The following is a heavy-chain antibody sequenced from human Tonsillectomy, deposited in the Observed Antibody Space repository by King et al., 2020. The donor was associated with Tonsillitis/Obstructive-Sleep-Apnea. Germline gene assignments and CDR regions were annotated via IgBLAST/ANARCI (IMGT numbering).Heavy chain of an antibody. CDR3: ARHGLDIVVVPADHYYYYGMDV. CDR2: IYPGDSDT. D-gene: IGHD2-2*01. CDR1: GYSLTSYW. V-gene: IGHV5-51*01. Sequence: EVQLVESGAEVKKPGESLKISCKGSGYSLTSYWIGWVRQMPGKGLEWMGIIYPGDSDTRYSPSFQGQVTISADKSISTAYLQWSSLKASDTAMYYCARHGLDIVVVPADHYYYYGMDVWGQGTTVTVSS. J-gene: IGHJ6*02.